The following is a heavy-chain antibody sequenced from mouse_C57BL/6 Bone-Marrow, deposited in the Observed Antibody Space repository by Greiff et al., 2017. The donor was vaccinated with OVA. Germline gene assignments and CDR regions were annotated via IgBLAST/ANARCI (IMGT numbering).Heavy chain of an antibody. D-gene: IGHD1-1*01. CDR1: GFSLSTSGMG. V-gene: IGHV8-12*01. J-gene: IGHJ2*01. CDR3: ARGIYYYGSSGYFDY. Sequence: QVTLKESGPGILQSSQTLSLTCSFSGFSLSTSGMGVSWIRQPSGKGLEWLAHIYWDDDKRYNPSLKSRLTISKDTSRNQLFLKITSVDTADTATYYCARGIYYYGSSGYFDYWGQGTTLTVSS. CDR2: IYWDDDK.